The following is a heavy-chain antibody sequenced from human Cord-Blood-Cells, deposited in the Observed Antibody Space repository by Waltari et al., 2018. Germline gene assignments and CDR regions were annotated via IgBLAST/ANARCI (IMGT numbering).Heavy chain of an antibody. Sequence: QVQLVQSGAEGKKPGASVKVSCKASGYTFTGYYMHWVRQAPGQGLEWMGWINPNSGGTNYAQKVQGWVTMTRDTAISTAYMELSRLRSDDTAVYYCAAARSNEYYFDYWGQGTLVTVSS. CDR2: INPNSGGT. J-gene: IGHJ4*02. D-gene: IGHD4-4*01. CDR3: AAARSNEYYFDY. V-gene: IGHV1-2*04. CDR1: GYTFTGYY.